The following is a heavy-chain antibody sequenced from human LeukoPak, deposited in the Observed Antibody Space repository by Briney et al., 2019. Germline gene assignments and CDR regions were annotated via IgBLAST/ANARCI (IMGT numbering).Heavy chain of an antibody. Sequence: GGSLRLSCAASGFTFSDYYMSWIRQAPGKGLEWVSSISSSSIYIYYADSLKGRFTISRDNSKNTLYLQMNSLRAEDTAVYYCAKDLVSGWYSDYWGQGTLVTVSS. V-gene: IGHV3-11*05. J-gene: IGHJ4*02. CDR1: GFTFSDYY. CDR2: ISSSSIYI. D-gene: IGHD6-19*01. CDR3: AKDLVSGWYSDY.